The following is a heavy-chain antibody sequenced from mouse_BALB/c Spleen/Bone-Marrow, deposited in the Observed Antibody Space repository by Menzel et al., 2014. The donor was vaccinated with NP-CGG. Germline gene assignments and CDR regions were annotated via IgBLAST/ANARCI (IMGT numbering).Heavy chain of an antibody. CDR3: AREGGNFPWFAY. V-gene: IGHV1S137*01. CDR2: ISTYYGDA. CDR1: GYTFTDYA. J-gene: IGHJ3*01. Sequence: VQLQQSGAELGRPGVSVKISCKGSGYTFTDYAMHWVKQSHAKSLEWIGVISTYYGDASYNQKFKGKATMTVDKSSSTAYMELARLTSEDSAIYYCAREGGNFPWFAYWGQGTLVTVSA. D-gene: IGHD2-1*01.